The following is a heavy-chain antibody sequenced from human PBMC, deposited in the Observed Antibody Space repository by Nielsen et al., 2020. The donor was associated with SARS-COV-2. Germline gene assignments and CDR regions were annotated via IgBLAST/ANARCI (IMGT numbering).Heavy chain of an antibody. V-gene: IGHV4-39*07. CDR2: IYYSGST. D-gene: IGHD5-18*01. CDR3: ASSDTAMVGY. J-gene: IGHJ4*02. Sequence: QAPGKGLEWIGSIYYSGSTYYNPSLKSRVTISVDTSKNQFSLKLSSVTAADTAVYYCASSDTAMVGYWGQGTLVTVSS.